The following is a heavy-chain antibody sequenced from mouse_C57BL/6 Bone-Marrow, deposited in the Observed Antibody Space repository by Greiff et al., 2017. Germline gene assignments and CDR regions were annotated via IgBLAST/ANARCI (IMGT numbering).Heavy chain of an antibody. D-gene: IGHD2-5*01. Sequence: QVQLQQPGAELVKPGASVKVSCKASGYTFTSYWMHWVKQRPGQGLEWIGRIHPSDSDTNYNQKFKGKATLTVDKSSSTAYMQLSSLTSEDSAVYYWAPCYSNYVGFAYWGQGTLVTVSA. V-gene: IGHV1-74*01. J-gene: IGHJ3*01. CDR1: GYTFTSYW. CDR3: APCYSNYVGFAY. CDR2: IHPSDSDT.